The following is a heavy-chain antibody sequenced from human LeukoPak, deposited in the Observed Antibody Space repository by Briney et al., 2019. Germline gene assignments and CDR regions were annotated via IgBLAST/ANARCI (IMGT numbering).Heavy chain of an antibody. CDR1: GGSISSYY. J-gene: IGHJ6*02. Sequence: PSETLSLTCTVSGGSISSYYWSWIRQPPGKGLEWIGYIYYSGSTNYNPSLKSRVTISVDRSKNQFSLKLSSVTAADTAVYYCARVGVVASTGEYYYYAMDVWGQGTTVTVSS. CDR2: IYYSGST. CDR3: ARVGVVASTGEYYYYAMDV. D-gene: IGHD2-15*01. V-gene: IGHV4-59*12.